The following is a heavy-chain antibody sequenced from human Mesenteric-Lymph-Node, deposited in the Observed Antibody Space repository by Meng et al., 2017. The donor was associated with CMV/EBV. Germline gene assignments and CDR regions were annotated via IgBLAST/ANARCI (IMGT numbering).Heavy chain of an antibody. Sequence: QLQLQESGPGLVKPSETPSRTCTASGRSNSSSSYYWGWIRQPPGKGLEWLGSIYYSGSTYYTPYLKNRVTISVDTSENQFSLKLSFVTAADTAVYYCACDGDYYDSSGYDPFDYWGQGTLVTVSS. CDR2: IYYSGST. CDR1: GRSNSSSSYY. D-gene: IGHD3-22*01. V-gene: IGHV4-39*07. CDR3: ACDGDYYDSSGYDPFDY. J-gene: IGHJ4*02.